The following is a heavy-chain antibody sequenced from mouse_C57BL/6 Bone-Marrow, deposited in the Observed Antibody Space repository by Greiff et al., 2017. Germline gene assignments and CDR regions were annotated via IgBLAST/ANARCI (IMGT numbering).Heavy chain of an antibody. CDR1: FFNIKDYY. CDR2: IDPENGDT. V-gene: IGHV14-4*01. J-gene: IGHJ4*01. D-gene: IGHD2-4*01. CDR3: TTYYDYDRGDAMDY. Sequence: VHVKQSVASLFLPLAPFHFSFTSSFFNIKDYYMHWVKQRPEQGLEWIGWIDPENGDTEYASKFPGKATITADTSSNTAYLQLSSLTSEDTAVYYCTTYYDYDRGDAMDYWGQGTSVTVSS.